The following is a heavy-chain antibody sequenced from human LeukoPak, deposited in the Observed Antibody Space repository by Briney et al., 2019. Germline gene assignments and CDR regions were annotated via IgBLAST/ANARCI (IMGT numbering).Heavy chain of an antibody. CDR2: IYYIGST. Sequence: SETLSLTCTVSGASISSYYWSWIRQPPGKGLEWIGYIYYIGSTNYNPSLKSRITISVDTSKSHFSLKLSSVTAADTAVYYCARVVGATGSSDYWGQGTLVTVSS. CDR1: GASISSYY. V-gene: IGHV4-59*01. J-gene: IGHJ4*02. CDR3: ARVVGATGSSDY. D-gene: IGHD1-26*01.